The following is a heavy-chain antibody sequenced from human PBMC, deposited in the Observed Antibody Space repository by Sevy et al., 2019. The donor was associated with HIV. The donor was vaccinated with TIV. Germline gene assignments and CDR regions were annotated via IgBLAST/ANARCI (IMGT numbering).Heavy chain of an antibody. CDR3: AKSYSGSYYIPYDAFDV. CDR1: GFTFRNHA. D-gene: IGHD1-26*01. V-gene: IGHV3-30-3*02. Sequence: GGSLRLSCVTSGFTFRNHAMHWVRQAPGKGLEWVAVISSDGAIKYYADSVKGRFTFSRDNSKSTLYLQMNSLRPEDTAMYYCAKSYSGSYYIPYDAFDVWGQGTMVTVSS. CDR2: ISSDGAIK. J-gene: IGHJ3*01.